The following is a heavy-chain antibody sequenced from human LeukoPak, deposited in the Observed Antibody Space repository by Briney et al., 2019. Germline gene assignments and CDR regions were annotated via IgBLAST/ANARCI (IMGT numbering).Heavy chain of an antibody. CDR1: GGSISSYY. CDR2: IYYSGST. Sequence: SETLSLTCTVSGGSISSYYWSWIRQPPGKGLEWVGYIYYSGSTNYNPSLKSRVTISVDTSKNQFSLKLSSVTAADTAVYYCARFEWELWAFDIWGQGTMVTVSS. CDR3: ARFEWELWAFDI. D-gene: IGHD1-26*01. V-gene: IGHV4-59*08. J-gene: IGHJ3*02.